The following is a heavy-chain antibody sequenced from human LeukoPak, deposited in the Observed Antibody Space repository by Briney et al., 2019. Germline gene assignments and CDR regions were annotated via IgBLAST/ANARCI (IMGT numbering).Heavy chain of an antibody. J-gene: IGHJ4*02. CDR1: GFTFSSYG. D-gene: IGHD7-27*01. CDR2: IRYDGSHK. Sequence: GGSLRLSCAASGFTFSSYGMHWVRQAPGKGLEWVAFIRYDGSHKFYTDSVKGRFTIFRDNTENTLYLEMNSLRAEDTAVYYCASRKLGNDYWGQGTLVTVSS. V-gene: IGHV3-30*02. CDR3: ASRKLGNDY.